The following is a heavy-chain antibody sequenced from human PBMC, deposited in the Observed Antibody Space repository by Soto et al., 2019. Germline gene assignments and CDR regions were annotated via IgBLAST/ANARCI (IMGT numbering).Heavy chain of an antibody. Sequence: VQLVQSGAEVKKPGSSVKVSCKASGGTFSSYAISWVRQTPGQGLEWMGGIIPIFGTSNYAQKFQGRVTITADKSTSTAYMELSSQRSEDTAVYYSARERVLERRGGEGPYNWCYPWGQGTLFTFSS. J-gene: IGHJ5*02. V-gene: IGHV1-69*06. D-gene: IGHD2-21*01. CDR1: GGTFSSYA. CDR2: IIPIFGTS. CDR3: ARERVLERRGGEGPYNWCYP.